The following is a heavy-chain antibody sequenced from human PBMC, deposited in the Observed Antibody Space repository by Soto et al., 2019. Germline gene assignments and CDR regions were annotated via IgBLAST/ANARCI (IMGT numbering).Heavy chain of an antibody. CDR1: GGSVSSGSYY. J-gene: IGHJ4*02. V-gene: IGHV4-61*01. Sequence: SETLSLTCPVSGGSVSSGSYYWSWIRQPPGKGLEWIGYIYYSGSTNYNPSLKSRVTISVDTSKNQFSLKLSSVTAADTAVYYCARSLVWGVIYFDYWGQGTLVTSPQ. CDR2: IYYSGST. CDR3: ARSLVWGVIYFDY. D-gene: IGHD3-10*01.